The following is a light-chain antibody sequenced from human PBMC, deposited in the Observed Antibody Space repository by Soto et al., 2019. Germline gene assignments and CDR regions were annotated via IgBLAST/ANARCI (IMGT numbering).Light chain of an antibody. CDR1: QTSGSNF. J-gene: IGKJ5*01. V-gene: IGKV3-20*01. Sequence: EIVLAQAPVTLSLSPGEVATLSCNTSQTSGSNFLAWYQHKPGQAPRLLIYASSNRATGIPDRFSGSASGQDFTLTINRLEPEDFAVYYCKLYGISPQFGQGTRLEIK. CDR3: KLYGISPQ. CDR2: ASS.